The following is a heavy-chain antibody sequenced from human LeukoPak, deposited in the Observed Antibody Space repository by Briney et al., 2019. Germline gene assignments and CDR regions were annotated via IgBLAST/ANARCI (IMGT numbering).Heavy chain of an antibody. Sequence: GGSLRLSCVASGFPFRSYAMTWVRQTPGKGLESVSVITDDEDTYYADSVKGRFTISRDNSQNTVFLQMHSLRVEHTAVYYCAKADYWSPENYFDSWGQGTLVTVSS. CDR1: GFPFRSYA. CDR2: ITDDEDT. J-gene: IGHJ4*02. V-gene: IGHV3-23*01. CDR3: AKADYWSPENYFDS. D-gene: IGHD1-1*01.